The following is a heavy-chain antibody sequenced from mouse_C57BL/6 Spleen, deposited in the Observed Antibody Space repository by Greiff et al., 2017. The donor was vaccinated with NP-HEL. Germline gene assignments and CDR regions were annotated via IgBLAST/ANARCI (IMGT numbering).Heavy chain of an antibody. CDR2: INPSSGYT. CDR3: ARSVGYYPFDV. V-gene: IGHV1-7*01. Sequence: VKLMESGAELAKPGASVKLSCKASGYTFTSYWMHWVTQRPGPGLEWIGYINPSSGYTKYNQKFKDKATLTADKSSSTAYMQLSSLTYEDSAVDYCARSVGYYPFDVWGTGTTVTVSS. J-gene: IGHJ1*03. D-gene: IGHD2-3*01. CDR1: GYTFTSYW.